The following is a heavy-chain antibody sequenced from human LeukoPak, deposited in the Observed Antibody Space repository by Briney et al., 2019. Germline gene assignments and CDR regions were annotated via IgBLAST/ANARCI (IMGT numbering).Heavy chain of an antibody. V-gene: IGHV3-23*01. CDR2: ISGSGGST. D-gene: IGHD4-23*01. CDR3: ATARRSTVVTLFDY. J-gene: IGHJ4*01. Sequence: GGSLILSCVASGFTFSSYAMSWVRQAPGKGLEWVSAISGSGGSTFYADSVKGRFTISRDNSKNTLYLQMNSLRAEDTAVYSGATARRSTVVTLFDYWGQEPWSPSPQ. CDR1: GFTFSSYA.